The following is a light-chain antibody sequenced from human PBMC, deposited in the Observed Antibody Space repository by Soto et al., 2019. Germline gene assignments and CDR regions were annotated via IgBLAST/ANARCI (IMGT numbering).Light chain of an antibody. CDR2: DAS. V-gene: IGKV3-15*01. J-gene: IGKJ1*01. CDR3: QQYNNWPET. Sequence: EIVMTQSPATLSVSPGERATLSCRASQSVSSNLAWYQQKVGQAPMVLIYDASTRATGIPGRFSGSGSGTEFTLTISSLQSEDFAVYYCQQYNNWPETFGQGTKVEIK. CDR1: QSVSSN.